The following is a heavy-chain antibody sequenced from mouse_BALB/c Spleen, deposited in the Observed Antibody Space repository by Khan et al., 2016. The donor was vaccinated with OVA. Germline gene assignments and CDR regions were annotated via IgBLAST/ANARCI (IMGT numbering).Heavy chain of an antibody. CDR2: IYPGTDNT. V-gene: IGHV1S132*01. D-gene: IGHD3-2*02. CDR1: GYIFTTYW. Sequence: QVQLQQSGAELVRPGASVKLSCKTSGYIFTTYWIHWVQQRSGQGLEWIARIYPGTDNTYHNEKFKDQATLTADTSSSTASMQLSSLKSEDSAFYFCAREEALYYIDYWGQGTTLTVSS. CDR3: AREEALYYIDY. J-gene: IGHJ2*01.